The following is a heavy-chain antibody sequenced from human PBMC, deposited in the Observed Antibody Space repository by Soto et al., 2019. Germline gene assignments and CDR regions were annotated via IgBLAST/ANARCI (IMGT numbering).Heavy chain of an antibody. J-gene: IGHJ4*02. V-gene: IGHV1-18*01. CDR2: ISAYNGNT. CDR1: GYTFTSYG. D-gene: IGHD3-16*02. Sequence: GASVKVSCKASGYTFTSYGISWVRQAPGQGLEWMGWISAYNGNTNYAQKLQGRVTMTTDTSTSTAYMELRSLRSDDTAVYYCARLPSKGGSHPRSYIDYRGQGTLVTVSS. CDR3: ARLPSKGGSHPRSYIDY.